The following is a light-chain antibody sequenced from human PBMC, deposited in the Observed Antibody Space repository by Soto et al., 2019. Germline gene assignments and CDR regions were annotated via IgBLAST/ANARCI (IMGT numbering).Light chain of an antibody. CDR2: QDV. CDR1: KLGDKY. V-gene: IGLV3-1*01. J-gene: IGLJ3*02. Sequence: SYELTQPPSVSVSPGQTASITCSGDKLGDKYACWYQQKPGQSPLLVIYQDVKRPSGIPERFSGSSSGDTATLTISGTQALDEADYYCQAWDSGTGVFGGGTKLTVL. CDR3: QAWDSGTGV.